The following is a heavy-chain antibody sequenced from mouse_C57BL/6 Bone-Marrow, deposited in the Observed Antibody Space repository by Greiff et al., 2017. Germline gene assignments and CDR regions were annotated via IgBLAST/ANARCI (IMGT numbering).Heavy chain of an antibody. V-gene: IGHV14-4*01. CDR3: TQGTTVVPYYFDY. Sequence: EVQLQQSGAELVRPGASVKLSCTASGFNIKDDYMHWVKQRPEQGLEWIGWIDPENGDTEYASKFQGKATIPADTSSNTAYLQLSSLTSEDTAVYYCTQGTTVVPYYFDYWGQGTTLTVSS. CDR2: IDPENGDT. J-gene: IGHJ2*01. D-gene: IGHD1-1*01. CDR1: GFNIKDDY.